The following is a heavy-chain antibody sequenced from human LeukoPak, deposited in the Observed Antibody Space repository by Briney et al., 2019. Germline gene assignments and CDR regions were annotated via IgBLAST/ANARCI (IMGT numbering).Heavy chain of an antibody. Sequence: ASVKVSCKASGYTFTSYDINWVRQATGQGLEWMGWMNPNSGNTGYAQKFQGRVTMTRNTSISTAYMELSSLRSEDTAVYYCARGMSVRGYAFDIWDQGTMVTVSS. CDR2: MNPNSGNT. D-gene: IGHD3-10*01. CDR1: GYTFTSYD. CDR3: ARGMSVRGYAFDI. J-gene: IGHJ3*02. V-gene: IGHV1-8*01.